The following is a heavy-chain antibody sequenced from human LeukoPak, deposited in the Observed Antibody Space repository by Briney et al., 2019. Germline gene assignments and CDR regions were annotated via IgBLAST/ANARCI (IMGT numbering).Heavy chain of an antibody. CDR3: AREGGVNDSTSVTLED. CDR1: GFTASSNY. CDR2: IYSGGST. J-gene: IGHJ4*02. D-gene: IGHD1-1*01. V-gene: IGHV3-66*01. Sequence: PGGSLRLSCAASGFTASSNYMSWVRQAPGKGLEWVSVIYSGGSTYYADSVKGRFTISRDNSKNTLYLQMNSLRAEDTAVYYCAREGGVNDSTSVTLEDWGQGTLVTVSS.